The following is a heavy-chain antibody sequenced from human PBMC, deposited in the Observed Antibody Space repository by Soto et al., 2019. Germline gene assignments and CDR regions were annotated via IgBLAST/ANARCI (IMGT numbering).Heavy chain of an antibody. CDR2: IIPILGIA. V-gene: IGHV1-69*02. Sequence: QVQLVQSGAEVKKPGSSVKVSCKASGGTFSSYTISWVRQAPGQGLEWMGRIIPILGIANYAQKFQGRVTITADKSTSTAYMELSSLRAEDRAVYYCASRYDSSDYWGQGTLVTVSS. CDR1: GGTFSSYT. CDR3: ASRYDSSDY. D-gene: IGHD3-22*01. J-gene: IGHJ4*02.